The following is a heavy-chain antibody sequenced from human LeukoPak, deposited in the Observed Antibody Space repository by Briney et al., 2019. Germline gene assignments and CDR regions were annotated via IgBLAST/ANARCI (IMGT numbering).Heavy chain of an antibody. CDR3: ARDQDCSSTSCYLGFDY. CDR1: GYTFTSYA. J-gene: IGHJ4*02. V-gene: IGHV1-3*01. D-gene: IGHD2-2*01. Sequence: ASVTVSCTASGYTFTSYAMHWVRQAPGQRLEWMGWINAGNGNTKYSQKFQGRVTITRDTSASTAYMELSSLRSEDTAVYYCARDQDCSSTSCYLGFDYWGQGTLVTVSS. CDR2: INAGNGNT.